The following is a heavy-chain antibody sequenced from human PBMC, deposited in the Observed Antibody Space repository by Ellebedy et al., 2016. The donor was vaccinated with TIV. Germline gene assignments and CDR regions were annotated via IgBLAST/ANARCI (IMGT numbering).Heavy chain of an antibody. CDR1: GFTVSSNY. V-gene: IGHV3-66*01. CDR2: IYSGGNT. J-gene: IGHJ4*02. D-gene: IGHD4-17*01. CDR3: ARDPTSYGDYFDY. Sequence: PSETLSLTCAASGFTVSSNYMSWVRQAPGKGLEWVSVIYSGGNTYYADSVKGRFAISRDNSKNTLYLQMNSLRAEDTAVYYCARDPTSYGDYFDYWGQGTLVTVSS.